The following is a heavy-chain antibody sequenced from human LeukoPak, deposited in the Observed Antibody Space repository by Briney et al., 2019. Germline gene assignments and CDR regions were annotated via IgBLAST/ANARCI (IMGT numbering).Heavy chain of an antibody. CDR3: ARKNDYGDSYYMDV. CDR2: IHNTGKT. Sequence: SETLSPTCTVSGGSISSGSYYWGWIRQHPGKGLEWIGYIHNTGKTDYNPSLKSRIIISLDTSKNRFSLRLSSVTAADTALYYCARKNDYGDSYYMDVWGKGTTVTVSS. V-gene: IGHV4-31*03. D-gene: IGHD4-17*01. J-gene: IGHJ6*03. CDR1: GGSISSGSYY.